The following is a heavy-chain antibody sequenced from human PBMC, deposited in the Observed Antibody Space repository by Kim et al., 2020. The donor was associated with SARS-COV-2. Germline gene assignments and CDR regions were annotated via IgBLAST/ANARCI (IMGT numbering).Heavy chain of an antibody. CDR2: IWYDGSNK. D-gene: IGHD5-12*01. CDR3: VRDDLRDGYNPLDI. CDR1: GFTFSYFG. V-gene: IGHV3-33*01. Sequence: GGSLRLSCAASGFTFSYFGMHWVRQAPGKGLEWVAVIWYDGSNKYYADSVKGRFTISRDNSKNTLYLQMNSLRAEDTAVYYCVRDDLRDGYNPLDIWGQG. J-gene: IGHJ3*02.